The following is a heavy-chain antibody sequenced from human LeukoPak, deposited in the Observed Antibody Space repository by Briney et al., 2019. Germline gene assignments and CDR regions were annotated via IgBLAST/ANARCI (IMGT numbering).Heavy chain of an antibody. Sequence: SETLSLTCTVSGGSISSYYWSWIRQPAGKGLEWIGRIYTSGSTNYNPSLKSRVTMSVDTSKNQFFLKLSSVTAADTAVYYCATRWVSTGEPYWGQGTLVTVSS. CDR3: ATRWVSTGEPY. J-gene: IGHJ4*02. CDR1: GGSISSYY. V-gene: IGHV4-4*07. D-gene: IGHD7-27*01. CDR2: IYTSGST.